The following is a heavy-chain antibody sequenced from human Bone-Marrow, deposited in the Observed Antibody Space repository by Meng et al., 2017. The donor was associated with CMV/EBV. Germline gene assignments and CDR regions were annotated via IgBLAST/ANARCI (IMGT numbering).Heavy chain of an antibody. CDR1: GFTFSSYW. D-gene: IGHD2-2*01. CDR3: AKDGVTVVPAANEYYFDY. Sequence: GESLKISCAASGFTFSSYWLHWVRQAPGKGLVWVSRINSDGYSTDYADSVEGRFTISRDNAKNTLYLQMNSLRAEDTAVYYCAKDGVTVVPAANEYYFDYWGQGTLVTVSS. CDR2: INSDGYST. V-gene: IGHV3-74*01. J-gene: IGHJ4*02.